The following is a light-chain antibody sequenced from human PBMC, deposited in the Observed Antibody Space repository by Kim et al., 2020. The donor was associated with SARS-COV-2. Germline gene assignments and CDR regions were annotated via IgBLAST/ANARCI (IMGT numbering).Light chain of an antibody. CDR1: SNDVGGYNY. J-gene: IGLJ3*02. Sequence: QSALTQPASVSGSSGQSITISCTGASNDVGGYNYVAWYQQHPGRAPKLMIYDVYNRPSGVSDRFSGSKSGNTASLTISGLQAEDEADYYCSSFTSSNTLVFGGGTQLTVL. V-gene: IGLV2-14*03. CDR2: DVY. CDR3: SSFTSSNTLV.